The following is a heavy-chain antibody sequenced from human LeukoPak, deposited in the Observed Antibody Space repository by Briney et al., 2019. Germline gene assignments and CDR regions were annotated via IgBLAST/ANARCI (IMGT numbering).Heavy chain of an antibody. J-gene: IGHJ4*02. CDR1: GGSISSYY. Sequence: SETLSLTCTVSGGSISSYYWSWIRQPPGKGLEWIGYIYYSGSTNYNPSLKSRVTISVDTSKNQFSLKLSSVTAADTAVYYCARGDYYDSSGYYNPPFDYWGQGTLVTVSS. V-gene: IGHV4-59*12. D-gene: IGHD3-22*01. CDR2: IYYSGST. CDR3: ARGDYYDSSGYYNPPFDY.